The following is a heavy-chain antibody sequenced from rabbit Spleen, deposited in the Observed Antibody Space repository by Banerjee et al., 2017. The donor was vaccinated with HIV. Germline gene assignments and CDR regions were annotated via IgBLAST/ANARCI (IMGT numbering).Heavy chain of an antibody. V-gene: IGHV1S45*01. CDR2: IYAGSSGRV. CDR1: GFTISGYW. CDR3: ARDGYSNGDYHRYFNL. D-gene: IGHD1-1*01. J-gene: IGHJ4*01. Sequence: QEQLEESGGRLVQPGGSLTLSCKAFGFTISGYWMNWVRQAPGKGLEWIGCIYAGSSGRVYYASWAKGRFTISKTSSTTVTLQMTSLTAADTATYFCARDGYSNGDYHRYFNLWGQGTLVTVS.